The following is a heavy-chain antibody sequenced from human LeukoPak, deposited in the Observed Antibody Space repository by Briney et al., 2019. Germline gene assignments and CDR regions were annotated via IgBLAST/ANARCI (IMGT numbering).Heavy chain of an antibody. J-gene: IGHJ4*02. Sequence: ASVKVSCTASGYTFTGYYMHWVRQAPGQGLEWMGWINPNSGGTNYAQKFQGRVTMTRDTSISTAYMELSRLRSDDTAVYYCARDLGGYSYGFGYWGQGTLVTVSS. CDR1: GYTFTGYY. D-gene: IGHD5-18*01. CDR2: INPNSGGT. V-gene: IGHV1-2*02. CDR3: ARDLGGYSYGFGY.